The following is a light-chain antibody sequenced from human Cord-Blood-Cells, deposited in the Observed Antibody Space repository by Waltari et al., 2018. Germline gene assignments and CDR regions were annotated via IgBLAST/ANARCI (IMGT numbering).Light chain of an antibody. V-gene: IGKV1-27*01. CDR1: QRISNY. CDR2: AAS. J-gene: IGKJ4*01. CDR3: QKYNSAALT. Sequence: DIQMTQSPSSLSASVGDRVTITCRASQRISNYLAWYPQKPGKAPKLLIYAASTLQSGVPSRFRGSGSGTDFTLTISSLQPEDVATHYCQKYNSAALTFGGGTKVEI.